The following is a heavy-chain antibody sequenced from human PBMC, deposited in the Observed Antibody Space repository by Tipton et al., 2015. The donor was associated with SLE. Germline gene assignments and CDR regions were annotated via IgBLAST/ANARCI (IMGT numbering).Heavy chain of an antibody. V-gene: IGHV4-39*01. J-gene: IGHJ2*01. CDR3: TRRVATSYWYFDL. CDR1: GVSISSRTYY. CDR2: MYYSGNT. Sequence: TLSLTCTVSGVSISSRTYYWGWIRQPPGKGLEWIGSMYYSGNTYYNPSLKTRVTISVDTSKNQFSLKLSSVTAADTSVFYCTRRVATSYWYFDLWGRGTLVTVSS. D-gene: IGHD5-12*01.